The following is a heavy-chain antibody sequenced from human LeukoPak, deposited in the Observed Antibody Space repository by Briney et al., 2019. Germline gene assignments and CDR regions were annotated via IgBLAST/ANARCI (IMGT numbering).Heavy chain of an antibody. D-gene: IGHD6-25*01. CDR1: GYTFTTYY. J-gene: IGHJ4*02. Sequence: ASVKVSCKASGYTFTTYYIHWVRQAPGQGLEWMGMINPSGSSTSNAQKFQGRVTMTRDTSTSTVYMELSSLRSEDTAVYYCAREREAALCFDYWGQGTLVTVSS. CDR2: INPSGSST. V-gene: IGHV1-46*01. CDR3: AREREAALCFDY.